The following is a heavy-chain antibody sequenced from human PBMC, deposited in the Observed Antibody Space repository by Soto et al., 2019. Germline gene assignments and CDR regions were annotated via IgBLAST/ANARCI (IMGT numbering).Heavy chain of an antibody. CDR1: GGSISSDSYY. Sequence: QVQLQESGPGLVKPSQTLSLTCTVSGGSISSDSYYWSWIRQPPGKGLEWIGCIYSSGGTYYNPSLASRVTISSDTSENQFSLRLSSVTAADTAVYHCARQKGYGDQVIDFWGQGTLVTVSS. D-gene: IGHD4-17*01. J-gene: IGHJ4*02. CDR2: IYSSGGT. V-gene: IGHV4-31*03. CDR3: ARQKGYGDQVIDF.